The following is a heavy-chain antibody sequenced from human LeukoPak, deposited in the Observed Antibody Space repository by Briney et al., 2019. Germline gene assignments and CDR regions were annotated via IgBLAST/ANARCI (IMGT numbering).Heavy chain of an antibody. Sequence: SETLSLTCTVSGGSISSSSYYWGWIRQPPGKGLEWIGSIYYSGNTKYNPSLKSRVTISVDTSKNQFSLQLSSVIAADTAVYYCARDTVADTFHWFDPWGQGTLVTVSS. CDR1: GGSISSSSYY. D-gene: IGHD6-19*01. J-gene: IGHJ5*02. CDR2: IYYSGNT. CDR3: ARDTVADTFHWFDP. V-gene: IGHV4-39*07.